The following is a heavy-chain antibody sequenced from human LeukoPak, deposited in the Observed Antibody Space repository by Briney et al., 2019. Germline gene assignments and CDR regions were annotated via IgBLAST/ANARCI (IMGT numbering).Heavy chain of an antibody. CDR2: ISGSGGST. CDR1: GFTFSSYA. D-gene: IGHD4-23*01. J-gene: IGHJ4*02. CDR3: ARVWPDYGGNPYYFDY. V-gene: IGHV3-23*01. Sequence: PGGSLRLSCAASGFTFSSYAMSWVRQAPGKGLEWVSAISGSGGSTYYADSVKGRFTISRDNAKNSLYLQMNSLRAEDTALYHCARVWPDYGGNPYYFDYWGQGTLVTVSS.